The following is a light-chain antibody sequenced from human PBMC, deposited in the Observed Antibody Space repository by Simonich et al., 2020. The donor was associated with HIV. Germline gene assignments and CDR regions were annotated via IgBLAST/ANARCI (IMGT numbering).Light chain of an antibody. V-gene: IGKV4-1*01. CDR1: RSVLYSSNNKNY. Sequence: DIMMTQSPDSLAVSLGEGATINCKSSRSVLYSSNNKNYLAWYQHKPGQPPKLLIYWASTRESGVPDRFSGSGSGTNFTLTISSLQAEDVAVYYCQQYYTIPITFGQGTRLEI. J-gene: IGKJ5*01. CDR3: QQYYTIPIT. CDR2: WAS.